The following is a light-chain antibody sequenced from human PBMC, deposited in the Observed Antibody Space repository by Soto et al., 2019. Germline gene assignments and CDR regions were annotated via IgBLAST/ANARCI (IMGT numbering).Light chain of an antibody. CDR3: HQYGSSPQA. Sequence: EIVLTQSPGTLSLSPGERVTLSCRASQSVTRSFLAWYQQKPGQAPRLLIYGASSRATGIPDRFSGSGSATDFTLTISRLEPEDFAVYYCHQYGSSPQAFGPGTRVDIK. V-gene: IGKV3-20*01. J-gene: IGKJ3*01. CDR1: QSVTRSF. CDR2: GAS.